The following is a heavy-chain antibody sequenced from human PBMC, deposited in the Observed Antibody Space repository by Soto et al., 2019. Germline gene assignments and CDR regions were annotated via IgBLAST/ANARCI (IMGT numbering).Heavy chain of an antibody. D-gene: IGHD5-18*01. Sequence: ASVKVSCKASGYTFTGYYMHWVRQAPGQGLEWMGWINPNSGGTNYAQKFQGWVTMTRDTSISTAYMELSRLRSDDTAVYYCARDQDSYGYNSFDYWGQGTLVTVS. V-gene: IGHV1-2*04. CDR3: ARDQDSYGYNSFDY. J-gene: IGHJ4*02. CDR2: INPNSGGT. CDR1: GYTFTGYY.